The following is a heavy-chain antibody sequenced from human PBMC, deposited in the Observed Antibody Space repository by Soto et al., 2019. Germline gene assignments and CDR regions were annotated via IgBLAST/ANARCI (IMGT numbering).Heavy chain of an antibody. CDR2: ITGSSRTK. CDR3: ARDSGSGWCLEA. Sequence: EVQLVESGGGLVQPGGSLRLSCVGSGFTFNTYSMIWVRQAPGQGLEWISYITGSSRTKYYADSVRGRFTISRDNAKNSLYLQMNSLRDEDTAVYFCARDSGSGWCLEAWGQGTLVTVS. V-gene: IGHV3-48*02. CDR1: GFTFNTYS. J-gene: IGHJ5*02. D-gene: IGHD6-19*01.